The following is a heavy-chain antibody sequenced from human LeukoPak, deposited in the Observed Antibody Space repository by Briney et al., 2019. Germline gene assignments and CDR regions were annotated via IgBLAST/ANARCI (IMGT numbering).Heavy chain of an antibody. CDR2: VHKTGSI. CDR1: GDSISAYY. D-gene: IGHD1-26*01. J-gene: IGHJ4*02. CDR3: TKYGGSPANYFDS. Sequence: SETLSLTCTVSGDSISAYYWSWVRQPPGKGLEWIAFVHKTGSINYNPSLKSRATISMDTSNSQFSLHVNSVTAADTAVYYCTKYGGSPANYFDSWGPGTLVTVSP. V-gene: IGHV4-59*08.